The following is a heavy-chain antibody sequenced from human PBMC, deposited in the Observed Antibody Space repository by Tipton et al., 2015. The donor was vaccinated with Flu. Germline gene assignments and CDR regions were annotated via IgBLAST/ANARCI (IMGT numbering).Heavy chain of an antibody. J-gene: IGHJ4*02. CDR2: ISSSGATI. D-gene: IGHD5-12*01. Sequence: GSLRLSCVISGSMVNGYSMNWVRRAPGKGLEWVSFISSSGATIYYTDSVKGRFTISRDNGNNALYLQMTSLRHEDTGVYYCARDGEQGGYEIDFQFWGQGTLVTVSP. CDR1: GSMVNGYS. CDR3: ARDGEQGGYEIDFQF. V-gene: IGHV3-48*02.